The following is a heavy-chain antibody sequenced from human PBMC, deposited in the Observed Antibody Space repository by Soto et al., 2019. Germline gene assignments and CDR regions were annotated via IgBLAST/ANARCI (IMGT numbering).Heavy chain of an antibody. CDR3: AREEYYYGSGAVFDY. Sequence: QVQLVQSGAEVTKPGSSVKVSCKASGGTFSSYTISWVRQAPGQGLEWMGRIIPILGIANYAQKFQGRVTIPADKSTTTAYMELSSLRSAAPAVYYCAREEYYYGSGAVFDYWGQGTLVTVSS. V-gene: IGHV1-69*08. CDR2: IIPILGIA. D-gene: IGHD3-10*01. CDR1: GGTFSSYT. J-gene: IGHJ4*02.